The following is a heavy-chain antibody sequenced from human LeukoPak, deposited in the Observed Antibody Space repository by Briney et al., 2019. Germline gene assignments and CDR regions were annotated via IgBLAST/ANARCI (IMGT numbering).Heavy chain of an antibody. CDR2: IRYDGSNK. CDR1: GFTFSSYV. J-gene: IGHJ4*02. CDR3: ANIGTYADPSDY. Sequence: QPGGSLSLSCAASGFTFSSYVMHWVRQAPGKGLEWVAFIRYDGSNKYYADSVKGRFTISRDNSKNTLYLQMNSLRAEDTAVYYCANIGTYADPSDYWGQGSLVTVSS. D-gene: IGHD1-26*01. V-gene: IGHV3-30*02.